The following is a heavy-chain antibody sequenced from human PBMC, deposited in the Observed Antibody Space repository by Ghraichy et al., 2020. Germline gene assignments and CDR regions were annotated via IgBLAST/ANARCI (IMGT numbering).Heavy chain of an antibody. CDR1: GFTFSSYW. Sequence: GESLNISCAASGFTFSSYWMSWVRQAPGKGLEWVANIKQDGSEKYYVDSVKGRFTISRDNAKNSLYLQMNSLRAEDTAVYYCARDHGLWFGELLPGYWGQGTLVTVSS. V-gene: IGHV3-7*03. J-gene: IGHJ4*02. CDR2: IKQDGSEK. CDR3: ARDHGLWFGELLPGY. D-gene: IGHD3-10*01.